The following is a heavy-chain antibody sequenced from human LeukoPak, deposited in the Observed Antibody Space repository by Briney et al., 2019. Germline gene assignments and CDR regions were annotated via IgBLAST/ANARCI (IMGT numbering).Heavy chain of an antibody. J-gene: IGHJ4*02. CDR2: FDPEDGET. CDR3: ARGVAAPRI. Sequence: ASVKVSCKVSGYTLTELSMHWVRQAPGKGLEWMGGFDPEDGETIYAQKFQGRVTMTRNTSISTAYMELSSLRSEDTAVYYCARGVAAPRIWGQGTLVTVSS. D-gene: IGHD6-13*01. CDR1: GYTLTELS. V-gene: IGHV1-24*01.